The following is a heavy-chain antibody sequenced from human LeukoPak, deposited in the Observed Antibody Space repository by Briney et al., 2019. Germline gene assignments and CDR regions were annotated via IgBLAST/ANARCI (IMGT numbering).Heavy chain of an antibody. J-gene: IGHJ4*02. CDR3: AKGIYASGSSYFDY. Sequence: HPGGSLRLSCAASGFTFSSYATSWVRQAPGKGLEWVSAISSTGGSTYYADSVKGRFTISRDNSKDTLYLQMNSLRAEDTAVYYCAKGIYASGSSYFDYWGQGTLVTVSS. CDR2: ISSTGGST. V-gene: IGHV3-23*01. D-gene: IGHD3-10*01. CDR1: GFTFSSYA.